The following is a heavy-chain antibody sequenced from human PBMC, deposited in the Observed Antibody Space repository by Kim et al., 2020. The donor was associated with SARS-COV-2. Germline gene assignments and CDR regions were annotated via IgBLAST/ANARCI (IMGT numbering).Heavy chain of an antibody. CDR1: GFTFSSYA. Sequence: GGSLRLSCAASGFTFSSYAMHWVRQAPGKGLEWVAVISYDGSNKYYADSVKGRFTISRDNSKNTLYLQMNSLRAEDTAVYYCAREAIVVVPAAIGYFDYWGQGTLVTVSS. D-gene: IGHD2-2*01. J-gene: IGHJ4*02. V-gene: IGHV3-30*04. CDR2: ISYDGSNK. CDR3: AREAIVVVPAAIGYFDY.